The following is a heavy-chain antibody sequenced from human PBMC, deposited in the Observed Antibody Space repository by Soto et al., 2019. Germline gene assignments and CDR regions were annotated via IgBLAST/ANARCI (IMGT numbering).Heavy chain of an antibody. CDR2: INPATGAA. D-gene: IGHD3-3*01. CDR3: ARGGGVGVAGSAAFDM. J-gene: IGHJ3*02. V-gene: IGHV1-2*02. Sequence: QLHLVQSGAVVKKPGASVTVSCSASGYPVTAYYMHWVRQAPGRGLEWMGGINPATGAAKYTQTFRGRVTRTRDTSTSTVFMELGGLTSEDTAVFYCARGGGVGVAGSAAFDMWGQGTVVTVSS. CDR1: GYPVTAYY.